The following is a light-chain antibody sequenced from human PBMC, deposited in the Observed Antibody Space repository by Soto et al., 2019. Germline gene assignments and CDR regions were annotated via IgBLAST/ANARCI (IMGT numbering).Light chain of an antibody. Sequence: DIQMTQSPSSLSASVGDRVTITCRASQSISNSLSWYQQRPGKAPKLLIYAASTLQNEVPSRFSGSASGPDFTLTTSCLRTEDFATYYCLQCYSQPLTFGLGTKVDV. V-gene: IGKV1-39*01. CDR2: AAS. CDR1: QSISNS. J-gene: IGKJ3*01. CDR3: LQCYSQPLT.